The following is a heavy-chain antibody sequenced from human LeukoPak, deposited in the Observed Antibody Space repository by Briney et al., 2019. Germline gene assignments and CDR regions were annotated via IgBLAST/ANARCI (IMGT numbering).Heavy chain of an antibody. Sequence: GGSLRLSCAASGFTFSSYAMHWVRQAPGKGLEWVAVISYDGSNKYYADSVKGRFTISRDNSKNTLYLQMNSLRAEDTAVYYCARARYYDFWSGYLGWGQGTLVTVSS. D-gene: IGHD3-3*01. CDR2: ISYDGSNK. CDR1: GFTFSSYA. CDR3: ARARYYDFWSGYLG. V-gene: IGHV3-30-3*01. J-gene: IGHJ4*02.